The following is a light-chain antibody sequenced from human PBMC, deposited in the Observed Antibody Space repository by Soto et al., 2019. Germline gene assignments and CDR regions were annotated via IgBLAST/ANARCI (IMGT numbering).Light chain of an antibody. J-gene: IGLJ1*01. CDR1: SSNIGNNY. Sequence: QSVLTQPPSVSAAPGQKVTISCSGSSSNIGNNYVSWYQQLPGTAPKLLIYDNNKRPSGIPDRFSGSKSGTSATLGITGLQTGDEAVYYCQSFDDSLSALVFGPGTKLTVL. CDR3: QSFDDSLSALV. V-gene: IGLV1-51*01. CDR2: DNN.